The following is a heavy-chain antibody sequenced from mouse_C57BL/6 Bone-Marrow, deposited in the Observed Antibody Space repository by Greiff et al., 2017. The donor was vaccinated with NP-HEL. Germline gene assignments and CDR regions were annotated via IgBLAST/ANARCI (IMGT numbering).Heavy chain of an antibody. Sequence: QSCKASGYTFTSYWMQWVKQRPGQGLEWIGEIDPSDSYTNYNQKFKGKATLTVDTSSSTAYMQLSSLTSEDSAVYYCAREATYYSNLYAMDYWGQGTSVTVSS. V-gene: IGHV1-50*01. CDR1: GYTFTSYW. D-gene: IGHD2-5*01. J-gene: IGHJ4*01. CDR2: IDPSDSYT. CDR3: AREATYYSNLYAMDY.